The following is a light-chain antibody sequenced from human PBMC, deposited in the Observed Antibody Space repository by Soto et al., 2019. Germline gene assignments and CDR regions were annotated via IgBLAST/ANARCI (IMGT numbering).Light chain of an antibody. CDR2: AAS. V-gene: IGKV1-9*01. CDR3: QQLRMYPST. CDR1: QDIAIY. J-gene: IGKJ4*01. Sequence: QLTQSPSSLSASVGDSVTIXXRASQDIAIYLAWYQQKPGEAPKLXIYAASTLYGGVPSRFSGSGAGTDFALTITSLQAEDFATYYCQQLRMYPSTFGGGTKVDIK.